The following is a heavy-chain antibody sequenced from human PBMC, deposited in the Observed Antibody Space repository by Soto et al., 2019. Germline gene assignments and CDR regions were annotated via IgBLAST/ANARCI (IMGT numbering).Heavy chain of an antibody. D-gene: IGHD2-15*01. Sequence: QVQLVQSGAEVKKPGSSVKVSCKASGGTFSSYAISWVRQAPGQGLEWMGGIIPIFGTANYAQKFQGRVTIPADESTSTAYMELSSLRSEDTAVYYCARARYCSGGSCYALGAFDIWGQGTMVTVSS. CDR2: IIPIFGTA. CDR3: ARARYCSGGSCYALGAFDI. CDR1: GGTFSSYA. V-gene: IGHV1-69*01. J-gene: IGHJ3*02.